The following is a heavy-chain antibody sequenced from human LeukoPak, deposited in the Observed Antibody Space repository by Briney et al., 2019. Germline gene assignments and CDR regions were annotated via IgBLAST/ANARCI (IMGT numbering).Heavy chain of an antibody. J-gene: IGHJ4*02. D-gene: IGHD6-13*01. CDR3: ARLKAAGHYFDY. CDR1: GGSISGYY. V-gene: IGHV4-59*01. CDR2: IYYSGST. Sequence: SETLSLTCTVSGGSISGYYWSWIRQPPGKGLEWIGYIYYSGSTNYNPSLKSRVTISVDTSKNQCSLQLSSVTAADTAMYYCARLKAAGHYFDYWGQGTLVTVSS.